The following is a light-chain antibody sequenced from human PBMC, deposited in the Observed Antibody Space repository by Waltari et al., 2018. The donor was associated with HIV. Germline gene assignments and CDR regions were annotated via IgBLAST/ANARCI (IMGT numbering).Light chain of an antibody. CDR3: QHYNNS. Sequence: DIQMTQSPSTLSASVGDRVTITCRARQRPYHWVAWYRQKPGRAPNLLIYRASALESGVPSRFSGSGSGTVFTLIINSLQPEDFATYYCQHYNNSFGQGTKLE. CDR1: QRPYHW. J-gene: IGKJ2*03. CDR2: RAS. V-gene: IGKV1-5*03.